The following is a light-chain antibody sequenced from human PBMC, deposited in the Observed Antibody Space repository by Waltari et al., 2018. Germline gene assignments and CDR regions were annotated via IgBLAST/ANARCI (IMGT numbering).Light chain of an antibody. Sequence: QLVLTQSPSASASLGASVKLTCTLSSGHSSNVIAWHQQQPEKGPRYLMKVNSDGSHSKGDDIPDRFSGSGSGAERYLIISSLQSEDEADYYCQTGGHGTWVFGGGTKLTVL. CDR1: SGHSSNV. CDR2: VNSDGSH. CDR3: QTGGHGTWV. J-gene: IGLJ3*02. V-gene: IGLV4-69*01.